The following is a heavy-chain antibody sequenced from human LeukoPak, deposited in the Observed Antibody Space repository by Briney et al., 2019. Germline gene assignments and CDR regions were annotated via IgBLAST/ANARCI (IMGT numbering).Heavy chain of an antibody. D-gene: IGHD3-3*01. CDR2: VYYSGST. CDR3: ASFGSGYYSQGDY. J-gene: IGHJ4*02. Sequence: PSETLSLTCTVSGGSISTFYWSWIRQPPGKGLEWIGYVYYSGSTYYNPSLKSRVTISVDTSKIQFSLKLSSVTAADTAVYYCASFGSGYYSQGDYWGQGTLVTVSS. V-gene: IGHV4-59*08. CDR1: GGSISTFY.